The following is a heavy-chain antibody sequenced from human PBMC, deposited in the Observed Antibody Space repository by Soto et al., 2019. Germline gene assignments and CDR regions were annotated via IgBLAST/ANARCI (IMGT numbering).Heavy chain of an antibody. CDR3: ARDILLAATDP. D-gene: IGHD6-13*01. CDR1: CYTFSSYG. V-gene: IGHV1-18*01. J-gene: IGHJ5*02. CDR2: ISAYNGNT. Sequence: APGKVSCKASCYTFSSYGISWGRQAPGQGLEWMGWISAYNGNTNYAQKLQGRVTMTTDTSTSTAYMELRSLRSDDTAVYYCARDILLAATDPWGQGTLVTVSS.